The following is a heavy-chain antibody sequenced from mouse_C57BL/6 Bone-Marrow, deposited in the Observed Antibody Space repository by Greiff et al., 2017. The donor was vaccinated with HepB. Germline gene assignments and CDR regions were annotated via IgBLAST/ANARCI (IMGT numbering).Heavy chain of an antibody. V-gene: IGHV7-3*01. CDR3: ARSGPPLTGNFDY. CDR1: GFTFTDYY. Sequence: EVKLMESGGGLVQPGGSLSLSCAASGFTFTDYYMSWVRQPPGKALEWLGFIRNKANGYTTEYSASVKGRFTISRDNSQIILYLQMNALRAEDSATYYCARSGPPLTGNFDYWGQGTTLTVSS. D-gene: IGHD4-1*01. J-gene: IGHJ2*01. CDR2: IRNKANGYTT.